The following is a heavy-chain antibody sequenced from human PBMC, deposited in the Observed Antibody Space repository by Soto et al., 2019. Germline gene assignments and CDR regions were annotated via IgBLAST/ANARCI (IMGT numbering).Heavy chain of an antibody. CDR1: GGSISSGDYY. J-gene: IGHJ5*02. Sequence: QVQLQESGPGLVKPSQTLSLTCTVSGGSISSGDYYWSWIRQSPGKGLEWIGYIYYSGSTYYNPSLKSRVTISVDTSKNQFSLKLRSVTAADTAVYYCARDRSPVTTYNWFDPWGQGIRVTVSS. CDR2: IYYSGST. V-gene: IGHV4-30-4*01. D-gene: IGHD4-17*01. CDR3: ARDRSPVTTYNWFDP.